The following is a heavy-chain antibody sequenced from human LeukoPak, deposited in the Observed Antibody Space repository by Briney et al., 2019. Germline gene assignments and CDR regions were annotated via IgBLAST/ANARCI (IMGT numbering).Heavy chain of an antibody. CDR2: INHSGST. CDR3: AREWGLFYDSSGYYYDY. V-gene: IGHV4-34*01. J-gene: IGHJ4*02. CDR1: GGSFSGYY. D-gene: IGHD3-22*01. Sequence: SETLSLTCAVYGGSFSGYYWSWIRQPPGEGLEWIGEINHSGSTNYNPSLKSRVTISVDTSKNQFSLKLSSVTAADTAVYYCAREWGLFYDSSGYYYDYWGQGTLVTVSS.